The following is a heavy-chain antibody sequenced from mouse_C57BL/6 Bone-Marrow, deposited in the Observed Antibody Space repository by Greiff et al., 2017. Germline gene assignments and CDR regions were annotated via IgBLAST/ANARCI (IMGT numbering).Heavy chain of an antibody. CDR2: IDPETGGT. CDR3: SRDRGADGSSYYAMDY. V-gene: IGHV1-15*01. CDR1: GYTFTDYE. D-gene: IGHD1-1*01. J-gene: IGHJ4*01. Sequence: LVESGAELVRPGASVTLSCKASGYTFTDYEMHWVKQTPVHGLAWIGAIDPETGGTAYNQKFKGKAILTADKSSSTAYMELRSLTSEDSAVYYCSRDRGADGSSYYAMDYWGQGTSVTVSS.